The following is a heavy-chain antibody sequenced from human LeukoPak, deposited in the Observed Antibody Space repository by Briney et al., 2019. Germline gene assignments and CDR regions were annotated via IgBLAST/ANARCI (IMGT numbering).Heavy chain of an antibody. V-gene: IGHV3-20*04. CDR3: ARNVLSTVTRGFFYYYYMDV. J-gene: IGHJ6*03. CDR1: GFTFDDYG. D-gene: IGHD4-17*01. CDR2: INWNGGST. Sequence: PGGSLRLSCAASGFTFDDYGMSWVRQAPGKGLEWVSGINWNGGSTGYADSVKGRFTISRGNAKNSLYLQMNSLRAEDTALYYCARNVLSTVTRGFFYYYYMDVWGKGTTVTVSS.